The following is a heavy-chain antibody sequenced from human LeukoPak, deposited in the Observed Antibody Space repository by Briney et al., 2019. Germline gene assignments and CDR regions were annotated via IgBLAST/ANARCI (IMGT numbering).Heavy chain of an antibody. J-gene: IGHJ6*02. V-gene: IGHV1-69*01. Sequence: ASVKVSCKASGGTFSRYAISWVRQAPGQGLEWMGGIIPISGTANHAQKFQGRVTITADESTSTAYMELSSLRSEDTAVYYCARLPLTGYSRGYYYGMDVWGQGTTVTVSS. CDR3: ARLPLTGYSRGYYYGMDV. CDR2: IIPISGTA. D-gene: IGHD3-9*01. CDR1: GGTFSRYA.